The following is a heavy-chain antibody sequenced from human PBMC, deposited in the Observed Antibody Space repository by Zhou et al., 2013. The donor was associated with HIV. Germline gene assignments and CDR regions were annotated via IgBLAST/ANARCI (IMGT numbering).Heavy chain of an antibody. CDR1: GYTLADLA. CDR3: GTIPHLSGSTVDMTAIGGGDY. J-gene: IGHJ4*02. Sequence: QVQLLQSGAEVKPPGATVKVSCKVFGYTLADLAIHWVRLPPGQGLEWMGGFDPEEVVTVYAQKFEGRVSLTQDATSDTAYMSMSGLTSDDTAVYYCGTIPHLSGSTVDMTAIGGGDYWGRGTPVTVSS. D-gene: IGHD3-16*01. CDR2: FDPEEVVT. V-gene: IGHV1-24*01.